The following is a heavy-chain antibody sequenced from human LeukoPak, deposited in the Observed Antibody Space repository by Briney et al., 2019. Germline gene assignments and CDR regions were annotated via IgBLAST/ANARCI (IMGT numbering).Heavy chain of an antibody. CDR1: GGSISNYY. D-gene: IGHD3-3*01. J-gene: IGHJ6*03. V-gene: IGHV4-4*07. Sequence: SETLSLTCTVSGGSISNYYWSWIRQPAGKGLEWIGRIYTSGSINYNPSLESRVTISGDTSKNQFSLRLDSVTAADTAVYYCARDRAITIFSSYYYYTDVWGKGTTVTVSS. CDR2: IYTSGSI. CDR3: ARDRAITIFSSYYYYTDV.